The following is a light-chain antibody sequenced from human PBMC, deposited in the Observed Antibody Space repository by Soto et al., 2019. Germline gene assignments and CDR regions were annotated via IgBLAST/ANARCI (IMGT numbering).Light chain of an antibody. J-gene: IGKJ1*01. CDR2: AAS. V-gene: IGKV1-17*01. Sequence: DIQMTQSPSSLSASVGDRVIITCRASQGIRSDLGWYQRKPGKAPKRLIYAASSLQSGVPSRFSGSGSGTEFTLTISSLQPEDFATYYCLQHNGYPLTFGQGTKVEIK. CDR1: QGIRSD. CDR3: LQHNGYPLT.